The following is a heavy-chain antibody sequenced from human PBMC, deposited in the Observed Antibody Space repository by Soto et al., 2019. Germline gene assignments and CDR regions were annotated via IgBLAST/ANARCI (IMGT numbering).Heavy chain of an antibody. J-gene: IGHJ3*02. V-gene: IGHV1-8*01. CDR1: GYTFISYD. CDR3: ARGAGYDFWSGYSSPPAFDI. CDR2: MNPNSGNT. Sequence: ASVKVSCKASGYTFISYDINWVRQATGQGLEWMGWMNPNSGNTGYAQKFQGRVTMTRNTSISTAYMELSSLRSEDTAVYYRARGAGYDFWSGYSSPPAFDIWGQGTMVTVSS. D-gene: IGHD3-3*01.